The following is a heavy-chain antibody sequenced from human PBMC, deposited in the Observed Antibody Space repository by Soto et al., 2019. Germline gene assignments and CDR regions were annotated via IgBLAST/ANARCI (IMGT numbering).Heavy chain of an antibody. J-gene: IGHJ5*02. CDR2: IYYIKTT. CDR3: ARSVFP. V-gene: IGHV4-31*03. Sequence: QVQLQKSGPGLVKPSQTLSLTCTVSGGSISSGGYYWSWIRQHPGKGLEWIGYIYYIKTTYYNPSLKSRVTTSLDTSKNQFSLKLTSVTAADTAVYYCARSVFPWGQGTLVTVSS. CDR1: GGSISSGGYY.